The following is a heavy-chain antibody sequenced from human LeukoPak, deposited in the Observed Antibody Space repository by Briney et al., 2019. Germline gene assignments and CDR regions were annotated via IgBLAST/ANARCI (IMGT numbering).Heavy chain of an antibody. D-gene: IGHD2-2*02. J-gene: IGHJ4*02. CDR2: INHSGST. CDR3: ARGSGYCSSTSCYSGTLGY. Sequence: SSETLSLTCAVYGRYFSGYYWSWIRQPPGKGLEWIGQINHSGSTNYNPSLKSRVTISVDTSKNQFSLKLSSVTAADTAVYYCARGSGYCSSTSCYSGTLGYWGQGTLVTVPS. V-gene: IGHV4-34*01. CDR1: GRYFSGYY.